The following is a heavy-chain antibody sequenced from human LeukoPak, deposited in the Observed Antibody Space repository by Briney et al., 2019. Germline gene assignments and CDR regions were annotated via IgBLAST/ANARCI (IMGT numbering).Heavy chain of an antibody. D-gene: IGHD3-22*01. CDR2: IYYSGST. CDR3: ARRGPGGDSSGYYYFDY. V-gene: IGHV4-39*01. CDR1: GDSISSGGYY. J-gene: IGHJ4*02. Sequence: SETLSLTCTVSGDSISSGGYYWGWIRQPPGKGLEWIGTIYYSGSTYYNPSFESRVTISVDTSKNQFSLKLNSVAAADTAVYYCARRGPGGDSSGYYYFDYWGQGTLVTVSS.